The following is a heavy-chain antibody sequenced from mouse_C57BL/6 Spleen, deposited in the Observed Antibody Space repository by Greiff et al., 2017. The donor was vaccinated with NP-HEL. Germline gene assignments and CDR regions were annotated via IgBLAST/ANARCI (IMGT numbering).Heavy chain of an antibody. Sequence: EVQLQQSGPELVKPGASVKISCKASGYTFTDYYMNWVKQSHGKSLEWIGDINPNNGGTSYNQKFKGKATLTVDKSSSTAYMELRSLTSEDSAVYYCARWDYGYDWFAYWGQGTLVTVSA. CDR2: INPNNGGT. V-gene: IGHV1-26*01. J-gene: IGHJ3*01. D-gene: IGHD2-2*01. CDR3: ARWDYGYDWFAY. CDR1: GYTFTDYY.